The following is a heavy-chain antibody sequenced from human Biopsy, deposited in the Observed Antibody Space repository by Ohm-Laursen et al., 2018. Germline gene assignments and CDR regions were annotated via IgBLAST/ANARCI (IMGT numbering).Heavy chain of an antibody. Sequence: PSQTLSLTCIVSGGSLNFYYWSWIRQPPGKGLEWIGYMYYSGSTKYSPSLKNRVTVSFDTSRNQFSLKLTSMTPADTAVYYCVRGRSPATYWGQGALVIVSS. CDR1: GGSLNFYY. V-gene: IGHV4-59*01. D-gene: IGHD3-16*01. CDR3: VRGRSPATY. CDR2: MYYSGST. J-gene: IGHJ4*02.